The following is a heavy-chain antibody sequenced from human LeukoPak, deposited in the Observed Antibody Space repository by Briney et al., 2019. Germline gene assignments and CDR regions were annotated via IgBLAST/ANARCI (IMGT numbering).Heavy chain of an antibody. CDR2: INPNSGGT. D-gene: IGHD3-10*01. V-gene: IGHV1-2*02. Sequence: GASVKVSCKASGYTFTGYYMHWARQAPGQGLEWMGWINPNSGGTNYAQKFQGRVTMTRDTSISTAYMELSRLRPDDTAVYYCARVPTHYGSVPWGQGTLVTVSS. CDR3: ARVPTHYGSVP. J-gene: IGHJ5*02. CDR1: GYTFTGYY.